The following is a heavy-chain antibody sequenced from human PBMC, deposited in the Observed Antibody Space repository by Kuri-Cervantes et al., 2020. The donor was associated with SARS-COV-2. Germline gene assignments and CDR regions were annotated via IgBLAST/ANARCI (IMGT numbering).Heavy chain of an antibody. CDR1: GFTFSSYA. V-gene: IGHV3-66*02. CDR2: IYSGGST. Sequence: GESLKISCAPSGFTFSSYAMSWVRQAPGKGLEWVSVIYSGGSTYYADSVKGRFTISRDNSKNTLYLQMNSLRVEDTAMYYCARDRVGVQDYWGQGTLVTVSS. J-gene: IGHJ4*02. D-gene: IGHD2-21*01. CDR3: ARDRVGVQDY.